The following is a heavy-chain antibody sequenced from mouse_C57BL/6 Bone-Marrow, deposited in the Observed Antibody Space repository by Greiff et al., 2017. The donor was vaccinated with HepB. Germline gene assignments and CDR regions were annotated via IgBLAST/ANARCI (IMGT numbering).Heavy chain of an antibody. CDR2: ISSGGSYT. D-gene: IGHD2-5*01. Sequence: VQLKESGGDLVKPGGSLKLSCAASGFTFSSYGMSWVRQTPDKRLEWVATISSGGSYTYYPDSVKGRFTISRDNAKNTLYLQMSSLKSEDTAMYYCASHTYYSNSWYAMDYWGQGTSVTVSS. CDR3: ASHTYYSNSWYAMDY. V-gene: IGHV5-6*01. J-gene: IGHJ4*01. CDR1: GFTFSSYG.